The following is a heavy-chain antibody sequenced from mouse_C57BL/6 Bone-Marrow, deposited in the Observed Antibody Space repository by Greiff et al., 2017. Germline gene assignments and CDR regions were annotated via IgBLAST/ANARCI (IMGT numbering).Heavy chain of an antibody. CDR3: ARRGDYASFDY. J-gene: IGHJ2*01. V-gene: IGHV1-69*01. CDR2: IDPSDSYT. D-gene: IGHD2-4*01. Sequence: QVQLQQPGAELVMPGASVKLSCKASGYTFTSYWMHWVKQRPGQGLEWIGEIDPSDSYTNYNQKFKGKATLTVDTSSSTAYMQLSSLTSEDSAVYYCARRGDYASFDYWGQGTTLTVSS. CDR1: GYTFTSYW.